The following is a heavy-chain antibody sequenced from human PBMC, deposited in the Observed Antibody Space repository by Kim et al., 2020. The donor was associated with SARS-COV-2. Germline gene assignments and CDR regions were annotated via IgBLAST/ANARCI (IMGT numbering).Heavy chain of an antibody. D-gene: IGHD6-13*01. J-gene: IGHJ6*02. V-gene: IGHV1-69*01. Sequence: QKFQGRVTITADESTSTAYMELSSLRSEDTAVYYCARDIAAAGTSYGMDVWGQGTTVTVSS. CDR3: ARDIAAAGTSYGMDV.